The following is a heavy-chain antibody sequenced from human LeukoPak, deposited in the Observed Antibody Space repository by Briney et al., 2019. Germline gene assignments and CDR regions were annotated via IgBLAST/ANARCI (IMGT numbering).Heavy chain of an antibody. CDR2: INHSGST. D-gene: IGHD3-3*01. CDR3: ARGLCRSSHYDFWSGYSCPNWFDP. J-gene: IGHJ5*02. CDR1: GGSFSGYY. V-gene: IGHV4-34*01. Sequence: SETLSLTCAVYGGSFSGYYWSWIRQPPGKGLEWIGEINHSGSTNYNPSLKSRVTISVDTSKNQFSLKLSSVTAADTAVYYCARGLCRSSHYDFWSGYSCPNWFDPWGHGTLVIVSS.